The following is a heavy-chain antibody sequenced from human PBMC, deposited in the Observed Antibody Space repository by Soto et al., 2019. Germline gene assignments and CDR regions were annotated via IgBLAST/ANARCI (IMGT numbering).Heavy chain of an antibody. J-gene: IGHJ6*02. Sequence: QVQLQESGPGLVKPSETLSLTCTVSGGSISSYYWSWIRQPPGKGLEWIGYIYYSGSTNYNPSLTRRVTISVAASKNQFSLKLSSVTAADTAVYYCAREGVSSSWYNYSGMDVWGQGTTVTVSS. D-gene: IGHD6-13*01. CDR2: IYYSGST. V-gene: IGHV4-59*01. CDR3: AREGVSSSWYNYSGMDV. CDR1: GGSISSYY.